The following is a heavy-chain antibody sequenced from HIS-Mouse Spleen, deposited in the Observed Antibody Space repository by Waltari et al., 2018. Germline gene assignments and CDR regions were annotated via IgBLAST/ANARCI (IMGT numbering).Heavy chain of an antibody. Sequence: QLQLQESGPGLVKPSETLSLTCTVSGGSISSSSYYWGWIRQPPGKGLEWIGGIYYSGSTYDNPSLESRVTISVDTSKNQFSLKLSSVTAADPAVYYCARHEGQQLVTSLFDYWGQGTLVTVSS. V-gene: IGHV4-39*01. CDR2: IYYSGST. J-gene: IGHJ4*02. D-gene: IGHD6-13*01. CDR1: GGSISSSSYY. CDR3: ARHEGQQLVTSLFDY.